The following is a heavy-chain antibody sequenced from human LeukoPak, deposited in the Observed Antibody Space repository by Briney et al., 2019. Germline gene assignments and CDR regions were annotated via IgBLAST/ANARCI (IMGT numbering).Heavy chain of an antibody. CDR2: IRSKAYGGTT. CDR1: GFTFGDYA. V-gene: IGHV3-49*04. Sequence: GGSLGLSCTASGFTFGDYAMSWVRQAPGKGLEWVGFIRSKAYGGTTEYAASVKGRFTISRDDSKSIAYLQMNSLKTEDTAVYYCTRDRYSFDYWGQGTLVTVSS. J-gene: IGHJ4*02. D-gene: IGHD1-26*01. CDR3: TRDRYSFDY.